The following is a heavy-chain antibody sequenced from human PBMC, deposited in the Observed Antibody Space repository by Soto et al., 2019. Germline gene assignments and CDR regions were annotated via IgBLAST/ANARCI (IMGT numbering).Heavy chain of an antibody. J-gene: IGHJ5*02. CDR3: VRDLSPTTSENWFDP. CDR1: GYTFFTYD. D-gene: IGHD5-12*01. Sequence: QVHLVQSGVEVKTPGASVKVSCQASGYTFFTYDISWVRQAPGQRLEWMGWISTYSGDTKYEKKFQGRVTINTVTPTTLAYLELRSRSSHDTVVYYFVRDLSPTTSENWFDPWGQGTLVTVSS. CDR2: ISTYSGDT. V-gene: IGHV1-18*01.